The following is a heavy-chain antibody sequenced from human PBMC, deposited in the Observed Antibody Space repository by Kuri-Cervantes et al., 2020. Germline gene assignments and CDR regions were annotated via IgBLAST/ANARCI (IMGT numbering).Heavy chain of an antibody. CDR2: ISSSGSTI. J-gene: IGHJ6*02. V-gene: IGHV3-11*01. CDR3: AREYSSGWYHYYYYYGMDV. CDR1: GSTFSDYY. D-gene: IGHD6-19*01. Sequence: GGSLRLSCAASGSTFSDYYMSWIRQAPGKGLEWVSYISSSGSTIYYADSVKGRFTISRDNAKNSLYLQMNSLRAEDTAVYYCAREYSSGWYHYYYYYGMDVWGQGTTVTVSS.